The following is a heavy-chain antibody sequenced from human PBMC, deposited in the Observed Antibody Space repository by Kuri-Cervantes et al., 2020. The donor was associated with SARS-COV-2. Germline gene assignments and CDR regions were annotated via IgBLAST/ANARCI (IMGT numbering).Heavy chain of an antibody. CDR3: ASTPTLDSSLSSYYYYMDV. CDR1: GGTFSSYA. D-gene: IGHD6-13*01. V-gene: IGHV1-69*05. CDR2: IIPIFGTA. J-gene: IGHJ6*03. Sequence: SVKVSCKASGGTFSSYAISWVRQAPGQGLEWMGGIIPIFGTANYAQKFQGRVTITTDESTSTGYMELSSLRSEDTAVYYCASTPTLDSSLSSYYYYMDVWGKGTAVTVSS.